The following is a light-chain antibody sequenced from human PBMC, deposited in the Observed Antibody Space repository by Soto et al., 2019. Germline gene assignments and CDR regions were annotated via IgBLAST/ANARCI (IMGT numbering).Light chain of an antibody. CDR2: EGS. V-gene: IGLV2-23*01. CDR1: SSNVGANNL. CDR3: CSYAGSRTFV. Sequence: QSVLTQPASVSGSPEQSITISCTGTSSNVGANNLVSWYQQQPGKAPRLIIYEGSKPPSGISHRFSCSKSDYTASVTISGLRAEDEAHYHCCSYAGSRTFVFGGGTKLTVL. J-gene: IGLJ3*02.